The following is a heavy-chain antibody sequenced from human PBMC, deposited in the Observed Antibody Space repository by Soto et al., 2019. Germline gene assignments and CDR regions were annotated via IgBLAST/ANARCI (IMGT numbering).Heavy chain of an antibody. CDR2: INAGNGNT. CDR1: GYTFTSYA. CDR3: ARNLMDYDILTGYYKAYDFDY. Sequence: QVQLVQSGAEVKKPGASVKVSCKASGYTFTSYAMHWVRQAPGQRLEWMGWINAGNGNTKYSQKFQGRVTITRDTSASTAYMELSSLRSEDTAVYYCARNLMDYDILTGYYKAYDFDYWGQGTLVTVSS. J-gene: IGHJ4*02. V-gene: IGHV1-3*01. D-gene: IGHD3-9*01.